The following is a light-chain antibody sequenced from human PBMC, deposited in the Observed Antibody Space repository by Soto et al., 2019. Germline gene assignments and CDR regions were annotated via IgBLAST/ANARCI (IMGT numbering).Light chain of an antibody. V-gene: IGKV3-20*01. CDR3: QQYGSSQWT. CDR2: GAS. Sequence: EIVLTQSPGTLSLSPGERATLSCRASQNIDGNFLVWHQQKPGQAPRLLIYGASSRATGIPDRFSGSGSGTDFTLTISRLEPEDFAVYYCQQYGSSQWTFGQGTKVDIK. CDR1: QNIDGNF. J-gene: IGKJ1*01.